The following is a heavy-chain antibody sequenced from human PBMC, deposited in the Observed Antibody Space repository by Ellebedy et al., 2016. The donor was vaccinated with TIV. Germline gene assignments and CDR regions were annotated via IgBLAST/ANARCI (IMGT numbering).Heavy chain of an antibody. CDR2: IYPGDSDT. V-gene: IGHV5-51*01. J-gene: IGHJ3*02. D-gene: IGHD1-26*01. CDR1: GYSFTSYW. Sequence: KVSXKGSGYSFTSYWIGWVRQMPGKGLEWMGIIYPGDSDTRYSPSFQGQVTISADKSISTAYLQWSSLKASDTAMYYCARLVGAYGGAFDIWGQGTMVTVSS. CDR3: ARLVGAYGGAFDI.